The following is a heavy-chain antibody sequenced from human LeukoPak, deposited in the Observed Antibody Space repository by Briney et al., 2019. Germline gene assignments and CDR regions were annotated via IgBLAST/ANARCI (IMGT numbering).Heavy chain of an antibody. V-gene: IGHV4-59*08. Sequence: SETLSLTCTVSGGSISSYYWSWIRQPPGKGLEWIGYIYYSGSTNYNPSLKSRVTISVDTSKNQFSLKLSSVTAADTAVYYCARGGSGWYQQIDYWGQGTLVTVSS. CDR1: GGSISSYY. D-gene: IGHD6-19*01. CDR3: ARGGSGWYQQIDY. CDR2: IYYSGST. J-gene: IGHJ4*02.